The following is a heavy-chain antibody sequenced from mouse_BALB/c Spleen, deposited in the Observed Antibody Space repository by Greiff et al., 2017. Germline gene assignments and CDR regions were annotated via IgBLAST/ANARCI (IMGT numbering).Heavy chain of an antibody. V-gene: IGHV1-18*01. CDR1: GYTFTDYN. J-gene: IGHJ1*01. D-gene: IGHD2-3*01. CDR2: INPNNGGT. Sequence: VQLQQSGPELVKPGASVKIPCKASGYTFTDYNMDWVKQSHGKSLEWIGDINPNNGGTIYNQKFKGKATLTVDKSSSTAYMELRSLTSEDTAVYYCARCYDGYFDVWGAGTTVTVSS. CDR3: ARCYDGYFDV.